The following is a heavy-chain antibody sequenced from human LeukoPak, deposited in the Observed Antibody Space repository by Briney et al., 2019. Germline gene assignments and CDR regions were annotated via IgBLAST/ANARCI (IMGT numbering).Heavy chain of an antibody. CDR2: IYYSGST. Sequence: SETLSLTCSVSGGSIRSISHYWGWIRQPPGKGLEWIGSIYYSGSTYYNPSLKSRVTMSVDTSKNQFSLKLSSVTAADTAVYFCARDRQGITVAGTARFDPWGQGTLVTVSS. J-gene: IGHJ5*02. CDR1: GGSIRSISHY. D-gene: IGHD6-19*01. CDR3: ARDRQGITVAGTARFDP. V-gene: IGHV4-39*07.